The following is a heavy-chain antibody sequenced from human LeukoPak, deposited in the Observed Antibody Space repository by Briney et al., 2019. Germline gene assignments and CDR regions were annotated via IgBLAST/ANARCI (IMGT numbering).Heavy chain of an antibody. J-gene: IGHJ4*02. CDR1: GYTFTSYA. V-gene: IGHV1-3*01. D-gene: IGHD3-10*01. CDR3: ARAGYGSGSYYH. CDR2: INAGNGNT. Sequence: ASVKVSCKASGYTFTSYAMHWVRQAPGQRLEWMGWINAGNGNTKYSQKFQGRVTITRDTSASTAYMELSSLRSEDTAVYYCARAGYGSGSYYHWGQGTLVTVSS.